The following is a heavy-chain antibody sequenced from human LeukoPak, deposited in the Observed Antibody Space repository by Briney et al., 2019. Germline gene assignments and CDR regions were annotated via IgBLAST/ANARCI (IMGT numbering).Heavy chain of an antibody. D-gene: IGHD3-22*01. V-gene: IGHV3-20*04. CDR2: ITWNGGST. J-gene: IGHJ5*02. CDR3: ARDHHPGYHDSLGFNWLDP. Sequence: RAGGSLRLSCAASGFTFEDYGMSWVRQVPGRRLEWVSTITWNGGSTNYADSVKGRFSVSRDNAKNFLHLQMNRLRAEDTAVYYCARDHHPGYHDSLGFNWLDPWGQGTLVSVSS. CDR1: GFTFEDYG.